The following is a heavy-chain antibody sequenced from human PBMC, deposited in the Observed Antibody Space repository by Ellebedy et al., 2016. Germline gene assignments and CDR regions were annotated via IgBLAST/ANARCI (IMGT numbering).Heavy chain of an antibody. CDR1: GGSISGYY. Sequence: SETLSLXXTVSGGSISGYYWSWIRQPPGKGLEWIGEINHSGSTNYNPSLKSRVTISVDTSKNQFSLKLSSVTAADTAVYYCARGGVPAAKGGVDYWGQGTLVTVSS. CDR2: INHSGST. CDR3: ARGGVPAAKGGVDY. D-gene: IGHD2-2*01. J-gene: IGHJ4*02. V-gene: IGHV4-34*01.